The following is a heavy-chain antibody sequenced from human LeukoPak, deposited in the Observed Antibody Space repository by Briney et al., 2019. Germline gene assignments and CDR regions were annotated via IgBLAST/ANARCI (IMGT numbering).Heavy chain of an antibody. J-gene: IGHJ4*02. CDR2: ITSRGEST. CDR3: ARDRPNYYGSDGHYYRRDGDY. Sequence: GGSLRLSCAASGFTFSIYAMSWVRQAPGKGLQWVSSITSRGESTWYVDSVKGRFTITRDNSQNTLYLQMHSLRAEDTAVYYCARDRPNYYGSDGHYYRRDGDYWGRGTLVSVSS. D-gene: IGHD3-22*01. V-gene: IGHV3-23*01. CDR1: GFTFSIYA.